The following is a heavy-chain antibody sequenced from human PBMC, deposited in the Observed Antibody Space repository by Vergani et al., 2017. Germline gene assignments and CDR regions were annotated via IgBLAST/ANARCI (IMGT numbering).Heavy chain of an antibody. Sequence: QVQLQESGPGLMKPSETLSLTCTVSGGSISSYYWSWIRQPPGKGLEWIGYIYYSGSTNYNPSLKSRVTISVDTSKNQFSLKLSSVTAADTAVYYCARGVVTIFGVATGWFDPWGQGTLVTVSS. J-gene: IGHJ5*02. D-gene: IGHD3-3*01. CDR1: GGSISSYY. V-gene: IGHV4-59*01. CDR3: ARGVVTIFGVATGWFDP. CDR2: IYYSGST.